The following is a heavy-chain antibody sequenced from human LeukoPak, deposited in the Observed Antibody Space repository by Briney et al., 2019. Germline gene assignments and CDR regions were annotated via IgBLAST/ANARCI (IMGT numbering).Heavy chain of an antibody. CDR2: IYYSGST. Sequence: SETLSLTCTVSGGSISSYYWSWIRQPPGKGLEWIGYIYYSGSTNYNPSLKSRVTISVDTSKNQFSLKLTSVTAADTAVYYCAREGISSWFHYGMDVWGQGTTVIVSS. CDR1: GGSISSYY. J-gene: IGHJ6*02. V-gene: IGHV4-59*01. D-gene: IGHD6-13*01. CDR3: AREGISSWFHYGMDV.